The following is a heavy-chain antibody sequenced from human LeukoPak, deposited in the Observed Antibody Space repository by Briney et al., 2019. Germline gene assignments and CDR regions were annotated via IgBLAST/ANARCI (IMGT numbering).Heavy chain of an antibody. V-gene: IGHV1-69*13. D-gene: IGHD2-2*01. Sequence: SVKVSCKASGGTFSSYAISWVRQAPGQGLEWMGGIIPIFGTANYAQKFQGRVTITADESTSTAYMELSSLRSEDTAVYYCARMCPDIVVVPAAAPSYWFDPWGQGTLVTVSS. CDR3: ARMCPDIVVVPAAAPSYWFDP. CDR2: IIPIFGTA. J-gene: IGHJ5*02. CDR1: GGTFSSYA.